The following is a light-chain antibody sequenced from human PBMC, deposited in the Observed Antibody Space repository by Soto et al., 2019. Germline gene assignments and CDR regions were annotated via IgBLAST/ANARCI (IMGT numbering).Light chain of an antibody. CDR3: QQYDNLSGLT. Sequence: DIQMTQSPSSLSASVGDRVTITCQASQDISNYLNWYQQKPGKAPKLLIYDASNLETGVPSRFSGSGSGTDFTFTISSLQPEDIATYDCQQYDNLSGLTFGGGTKVEIK. CDR1: QDISNY. J-gene: IGKJ4*01. V-gene: IGKV1-33*01. CDR2: DAS.